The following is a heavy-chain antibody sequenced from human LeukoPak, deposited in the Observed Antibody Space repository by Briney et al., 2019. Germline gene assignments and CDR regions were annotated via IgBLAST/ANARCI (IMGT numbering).Heavy chain of an antibody. CDR2: FDPEDGET. Sequence: ASVKVSCKVSGYTLTELSMHWVRQAPGKGLEWMGGFDPEDGETIYAQKFQGRVTMTEDTSTDTVYMELSSLRSEDTAVYYCATWIDSSGYYYAPYFDYWGQGTLVTVSS. J-gene: IGHJ4*02. CDR1: GYTLTELS. D-gene: IGHD3-22*01. CDR3: ATWIDSSGYYYAPYFDY. V-gene: IGHV1-24*01.